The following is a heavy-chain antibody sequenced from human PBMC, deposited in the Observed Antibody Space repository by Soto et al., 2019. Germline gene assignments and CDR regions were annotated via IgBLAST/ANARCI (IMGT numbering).Heavy chain of an antibody. V-gene: IGHV3-53*01. J-gene: IGHJ3*02. CDR2: VYDLDGT. D-gene: IGHD5-12*01. CDR3: ATWHLREHAYDI. Sequence: DVQLVESGGGLIQPGGSLRLSCVASGLTVSGKKYMAWVRQAPGKGPDWVSGVYDLDGTYYADSVRGLFTTAIDSASTIVYLQLRDLRPEVTALYFCATWHLREHAYDILGQGTMVTVSS. CDR1: GLTVSGKKY.